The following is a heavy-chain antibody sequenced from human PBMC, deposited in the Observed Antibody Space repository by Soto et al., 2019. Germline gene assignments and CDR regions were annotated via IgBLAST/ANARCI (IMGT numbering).Heavy chain of an antibody. D-gene: IGHD1-26*01. CDR2: INGANGNT. CDR1: GYTFTSYA. V-gene: IGHV1-3*01. J-gene: IGHJ6*01. CDR3: ARDPGNYYYSAMDV. Sequence: ASVKVSCKASGYTFTSYAMHWVRQAPGQRLEWLGSINGANGNTKYSQKFQGRVTITRDTSASTAYMEMSSLRSEDTDVYYCARDPGNYYYSAMDVWGQGTTVTVSS.